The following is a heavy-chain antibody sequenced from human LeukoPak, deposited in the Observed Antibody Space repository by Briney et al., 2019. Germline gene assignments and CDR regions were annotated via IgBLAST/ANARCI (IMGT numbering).Heavy chain of an antibody. J-gene: IGHJ3*02. D-gene: IGHD6-19*01. V-gene: IGHV1-24*01. CDR2: FDPEDGET. CDR3: ATDTLWIAVAGTMAFDI. CDR1: GYTLTELS. Sequence: ASVKVSCKVSGYTLTELSMHWVRQAPGKGLEWMGGFDPEDGETIYAQKFQGRVTMTEDTSTDTAYMELSSLGSEDTAVYYCATDTLWIAVAGTMAFDIWGQGTMVTVSS.